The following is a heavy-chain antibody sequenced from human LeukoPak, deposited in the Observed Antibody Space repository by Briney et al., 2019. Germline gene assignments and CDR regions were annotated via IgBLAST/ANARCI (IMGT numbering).Heavy chain of an antibody. CDR3: ARGPGYYDSSGLWIFDY. J-gene: IGHJ4*02. Sequence: SETLSLTCTVSGGSISSHYWSWIRQPPGKGLDWIGYIYYSGSTNYNPSLKSRVTISVDTSKNQFSLKLSSVTAADTAVYYCARGPGYYDSSGLWIFDYWGQGSLVTVSS. CDR1: GGSISSHY. CDR2: IYYSGST. D-gene: IGHD3-22*01. V-gene: IGHV4-59*11.